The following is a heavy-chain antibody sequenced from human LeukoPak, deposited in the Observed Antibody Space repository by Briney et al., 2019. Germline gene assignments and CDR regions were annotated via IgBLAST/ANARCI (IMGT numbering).Heavy chain of an antibody. J-gene: IGHJ6*02. V-gene: IGHV3-23*01. CDR2: ISSSGGST. CDR1: GFTFSSYA. Sequence: GGSLSLSCAASGFTFSSYALSWVRQAPGKGLDWVSGISSSGGSTYYGDSVKGRLTISRDNSKNTLYLQMNSLRAEDTAVYYCAKSSGIAVAGNRYYGMDVWGQGITVTVSS. D-gene: IGHD6-19*01. CDR3: AKSSGIAVAGNRYYGMDV.